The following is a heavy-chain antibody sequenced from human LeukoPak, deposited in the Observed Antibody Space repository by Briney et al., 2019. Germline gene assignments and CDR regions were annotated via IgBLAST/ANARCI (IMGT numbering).Heavy chain of an antibody. CDR2: IRYDGSNK. Sequence: PGGSLRLSCAASGFTFSSYGMHWVRQAPGKGLEWVAFIRYDGSNKYYADSVKGRFTISRDNSKNTLYLQMNSLRAEDTAVYYRARDPRELDYYYGMDVWGQGTTVTVSS. CDR1: GFTFSSYG. V-gene: IGHV3-30*02. D-gene: IGHD3-10*01. CDR3: ARDPRELDYYYGMDV. J-gene: IGHJ6*02.